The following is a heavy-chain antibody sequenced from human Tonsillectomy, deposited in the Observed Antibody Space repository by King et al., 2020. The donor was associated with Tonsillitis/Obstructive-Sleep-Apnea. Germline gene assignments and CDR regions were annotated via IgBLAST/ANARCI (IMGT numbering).Heavy chain of an antibody. CDR1: GFTFSSYA. D-gene: IGHD3-9*01. Sequence: VQLVESGGGLVQPGGCLRLSCAASGFTFSSYAMNWVRQAPGKGLDWVSSISGSGSKPNYAYSVKGRFTISRDNSTNTLYLQMNSRGAEDTAVYYCAKSDDILTGSDYWGQGTLVAVSS. J-gene: IGHJ4*02. CDR3: AKSDDILTGSDY. V-gene: IGHV3-23*04. CDR2: ISGSGSKP.